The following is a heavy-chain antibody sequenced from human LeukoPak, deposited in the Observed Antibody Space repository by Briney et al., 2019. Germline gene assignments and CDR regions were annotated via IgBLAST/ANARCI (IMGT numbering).Heavy chain of an antibody. D-gene: IGHD3-22*01. Sequence: GGSPRLSCAASEFSVGSNYMTWVRQAPGKGLEWVSAISGSGGSTCYADSVKGRFTISRDNSKNTLYLQMNSLRAEDTAVYYCARVGPLDSSGYYPRVEYYFDYWGQGTLVTVSS. J-gene: IGHJ4*02. CDR3: ARVGPLDSSGYYPRVEYYFDY. V-gene: IGHV3-23*01. CDR1: EFSVGSNY. CDR2: ISGSGGST.